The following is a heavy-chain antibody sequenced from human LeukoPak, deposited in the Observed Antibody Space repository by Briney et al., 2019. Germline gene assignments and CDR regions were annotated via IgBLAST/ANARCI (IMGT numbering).Heavy chain of an antibody. CDR2: MYTEDVT. CDR3: AGGRGGWYAFES. V-gene: IGHV3-53*01. D-gene: IGHD6-19*01. CDR1: NFTVSGNY. J-gene: IGHJ4*02. Sequence: GGSLRLSCAASNFTVSGNYMTWVRQTPGMGLECVSVMYTEDVTYYADSVKGRFTISRDNSKNTQYLQMNSLRTEDTAVYYCAGGRGGWYAFESWGQGTLVTVSS.